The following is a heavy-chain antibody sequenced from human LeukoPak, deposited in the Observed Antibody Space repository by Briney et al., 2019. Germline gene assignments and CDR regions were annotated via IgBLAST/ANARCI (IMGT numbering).Heavy chain of an antibody. CDR1: GFTFSTYA. CDR2: ISGGGRTT. Sequence: GGSLRLSCAASGFTFSTYAMIWVRQPPGKGLEWVSVISGGGRTTFYADSVKGRFTISRDNSKNTLYLQMNSLRAEDTAVYYCAKDGKFGGGSPGDSFDVWGQGTMVTVSS. V-gene: IGHV3-23*01. CDR3: AKDGKFGGGSPGDSFDV. D-gene: IGHD3-16*01. J-gene: IGHJ3*01.